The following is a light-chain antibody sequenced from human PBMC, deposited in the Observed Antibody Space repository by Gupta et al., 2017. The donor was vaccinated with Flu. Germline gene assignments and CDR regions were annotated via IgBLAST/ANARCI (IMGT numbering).Light chain of an antibody. Sequence: EIVLTQSPSTLSLSPGEGATLSCWASQSISISDLAWYQQRPGQAPRLLIYGASSRATGVPDRFSGSGSGTDFTLTISRLGPEDFAVYYCQQYGTSPLSFGGGTKVEIK. CDR2: GAS. CDR1: QSISISD. V-gene: IGKV3-20*01. CDR3: QQYGTSPLS. J-gene: IGKJ4*01.